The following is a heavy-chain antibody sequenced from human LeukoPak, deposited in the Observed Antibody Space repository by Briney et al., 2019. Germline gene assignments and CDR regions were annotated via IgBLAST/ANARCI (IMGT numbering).Heavy chain of an antibody. CDR3: ARAVGATTYYYYGMDV. CDR1: GGSISSSSYY. V-gene: IGHV4-39*07. CDR2: IYYSGST. D-gene: IGHD1-26*01. J-gene: IGHJ6*02. Sequence: PSETLSLTCTVSGGSISSSSYYWGWIRQPPGKGLEWIGSIYYSGSTNYNPSLKSRVTISVDTSKNQFSLKLSSVTAADTAVYYCARAVGATTYYYYGMDVWGQGTTVTVSS.